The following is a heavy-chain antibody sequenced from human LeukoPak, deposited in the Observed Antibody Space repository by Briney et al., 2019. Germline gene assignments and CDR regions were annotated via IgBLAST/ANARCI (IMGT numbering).Heavy chain of an antibody. J-gene: IGHJ6*03. CDR1: GFTFSSYE. V-gene: IGHV3-48*03. Sequence: GGSLRLSCAASGFTFSSYEMNWVRQAPGKGLEWVSYISSSGSTIYYADSVKGRFTISRDNAKNSLYLQMNSLRAEDTAVYYCAMGGYCSSTSCYHYYYYMDVWGKGTTVTISS. CDR2: ISSSGSTI. CDR3: AMGGYCSSTSCYHYYYYMDV. D-gene: IGHD2-2*01.